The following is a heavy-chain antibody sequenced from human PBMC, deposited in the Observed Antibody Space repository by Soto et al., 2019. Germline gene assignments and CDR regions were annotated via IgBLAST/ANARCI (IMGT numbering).Heavy chain of an antibody. CDR3: ARGVGSSPPRY. D-gene: IGHD1-26*01. CDR1: GGSISFYY. J-gene: IGHJ4*02. Sequence: SETLSLTCAVSGGSISFYYWSWIRQPPGQALEWIGYIYDSGSPYYNPSLRSRVIISADTSKNQISLKLTSATAADTAVYYCARGVGSSPPRYWGRGTLVTVSS. CDR2: IYDSGSP. V-gene: IGHV4-59*01.